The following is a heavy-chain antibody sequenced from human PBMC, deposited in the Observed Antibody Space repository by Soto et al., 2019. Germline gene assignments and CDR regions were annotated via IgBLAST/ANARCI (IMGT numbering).Heavy chain of an antibody. CDR2: IYYSGST. J-gene: IGHJ4*02. D-gene: IGHD5-12*01. V-gene: IGHV4-31*03. CDR3: GRNRNGYNCFDF. CDR1: GGSISSGGYY. Sequence: QVQLQESGPGLVKPSQTLSLICTVSGGSISSGGYYWTWIRQHPGKGLEWIGHIYYSGSTYYNPSLKSRXXIXVXXSKNQFSLNLSSVTAADTAVYYCGRNRNGYNCFDFWGQGTLVTVSS.